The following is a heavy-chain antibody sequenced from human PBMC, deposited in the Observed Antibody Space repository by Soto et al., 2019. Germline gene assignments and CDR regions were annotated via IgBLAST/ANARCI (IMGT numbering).Heavy chain of an antibody. D-gene: IGHD5-12*01. CDR2: IIPIFGTA. J-gene: IGHJ4*02. V-gene: IGHV1-69*12. CDR1: GGTFSSSA. CDR3: ASLLRGYSGTGDY. Sequence: QVQLVQSGAEVKKPGSSVKVSCKASGGTFSSSAISWVRQAPGQGIEWMGGIIPIFGTANYAQKFQGRVTITADESTSTAYMELSSLRSEDTAVYYCASLLRGYSGTGDYWGQGTLVTVSS.